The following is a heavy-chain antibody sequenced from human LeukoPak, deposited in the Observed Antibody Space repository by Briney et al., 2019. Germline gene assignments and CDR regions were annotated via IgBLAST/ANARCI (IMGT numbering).Heavy chain of an antibody. CDR1: GFTFSSYG. Sequence: PGGSLRLSCAASGFTFSSYGMHWVRQAPGKGLEWVAFIRYDGSNKYYADSVKGRFTISRDNAKNSLYLQMNSLRAEDTAVYYCARKNGLDYWGQGTLVTVSS. CDR2: IRYDGSNK. V-gene: IGHV3-30*02. J-gene: IGHJ4*02. CDR3: ARKNGLDY.